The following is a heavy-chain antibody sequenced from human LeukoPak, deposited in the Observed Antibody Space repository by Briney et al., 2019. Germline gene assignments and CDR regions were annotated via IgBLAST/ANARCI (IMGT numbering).Heavy chain of an antibody. J-gene: IGHJ1*01. CDR2: ISPSGGIT. CDR3: AKDDDWGRYKH. V-gene: IGHV3-23*01. D-gene: IGHD3-16*01. Sequence: PGGTLRLSCATSGFTFSNHGMNWVRQAPGKGLEWVSGISPSGGITYYTDSVKGRFTTSRDNSKNTQSLQMNSLRAEDTAVYYCAKDDDWGRYKHWGQGTLVTVSS. CDR1: GFTFSNHG.